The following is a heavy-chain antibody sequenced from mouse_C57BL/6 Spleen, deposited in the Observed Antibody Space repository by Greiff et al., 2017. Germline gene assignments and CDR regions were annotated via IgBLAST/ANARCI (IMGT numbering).Heavy chain of an antibody. Sequence: VKLMESGAELAKPGASVKLSCKASGYTFTSYWMHWVKQRPGQGLEWIGYINPSSGYTKSNQKFKDKATLTADKSSSTAYMQLNSLTYDDSAVYYCASRTTVVAFDYWGQGTTLTVSS. CDR1: GYTFTSYW. J-gene: IGHJ2*01. D-gene: IGHD1-1*01. V-gene: IGHV1-7*01. CDR3: ASRTTVVAFDY. CDR2: INPSSGYT.